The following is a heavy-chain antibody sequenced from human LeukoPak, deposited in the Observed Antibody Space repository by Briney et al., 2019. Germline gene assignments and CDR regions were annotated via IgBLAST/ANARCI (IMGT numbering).Heavy chain of an antibody. CDR2: IRSKAYGGTT. D-gene: IGHD6-19*01. CDR3: TRGIAVALLDY. J-gene: IGHJ4*02. V-gene: IGHV3-49*03. Sequence: GGSLRLSCTASGFTFGDYAMSWFRQAPGKGLEWVGFIRSKAYGGTTEYAAPVKGRFTISRDDSKSIAYLQMNSLKTEDTAVYYCTRGIAVALLDYWGQGTLVTVSS. CDR1: GFTFGDYA.